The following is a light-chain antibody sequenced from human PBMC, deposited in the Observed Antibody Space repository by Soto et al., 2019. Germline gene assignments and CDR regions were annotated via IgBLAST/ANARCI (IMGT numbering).Light chain of an antibody. V-gene: IGKV2-30*01. Sequence: VVLTQSPLSLPVTLGQPASISCRSSQRLVYRDGNTYLNWFQQRPGQSPRRLIYKVSDRDSGVPDRFSGSGSGTDFPLKISRVEAEDVGVYYCMQGTHWPPYSFGQGTKLEIK. CDR2: KVS. CDR3: MQGTHWPPYS. CDR1: QRLVYRDGNTY. J-gene: IGKJ2*03.